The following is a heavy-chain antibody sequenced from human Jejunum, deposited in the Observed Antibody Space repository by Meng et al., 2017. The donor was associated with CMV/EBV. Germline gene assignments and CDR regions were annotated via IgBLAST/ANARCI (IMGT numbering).Heavy chain of an antibody. J-gene: IGHJ3*01. Sequence: SGGTFRHGAIDWMRRAPGQGFEWMGAIVPFLALANTTQRFQHRLTITTDKTTITVMELNSLTSEDTAMYFYASSRFFFDPKKGAFGVWGQGTMVTVSS. CDR1: GGTFRHGA. CDR3: ASSRFFFDPKKGAFGV. D-gene: IGHD2/OR15-2a*01. CDR2: IVPFLALA. V-gene: IGHV1-69*10.